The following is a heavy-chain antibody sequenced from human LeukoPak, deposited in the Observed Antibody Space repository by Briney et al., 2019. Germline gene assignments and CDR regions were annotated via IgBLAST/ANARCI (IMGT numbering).Heavy chain of an antibody. CDR2: ISYDGSNK. Sequence: GGSLRLSCAASGFTFSSYAMHWVRQAPGKGLERVAVISYDGSNKYYADSVKGRFTISRDNSKNTLYLQMNSLRAEDTAVYYCARDYCSGGSCYYFDYWGQGTLVTVSS. J-gene: IGHJ4*02. CDR1: GFTFSSYA. D-gene: IGHD2-15*01. CDR3: ARDYCSGGSCYYFDY. V-gene: IGHV3-30-3*01.